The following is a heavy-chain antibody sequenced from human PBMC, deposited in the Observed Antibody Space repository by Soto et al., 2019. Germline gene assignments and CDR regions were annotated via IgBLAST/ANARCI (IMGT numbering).Heavy chain of an antibody. Sequence: PSETLSLTCAVYGGSFSGYYWSWIRQPPGNGLEWIGEINHSGSTSYNPSLKSRVTISVDTSKNQFSLKLSSVTAADTAVYYCARYYISAHQNWFDPWGQGTLVTVSS. D-gene: IGHD3-10*01. V-gene: IGHV4-34*01. CDR2: INHSGST. CDR3: ARYYISAHQNWFDP. CDR1: GGSFSGYY. J-gene: IGHJ5*02.